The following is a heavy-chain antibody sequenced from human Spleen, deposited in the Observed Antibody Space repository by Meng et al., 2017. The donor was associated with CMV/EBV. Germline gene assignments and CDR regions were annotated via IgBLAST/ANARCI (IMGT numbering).Heavy chain of an antibody. Sequence: QVQLRRWGAGLLKPSEPLSLPGAVYGGSFSGYYWSWIRQPPGKGLEWIGEINHSGSTNYNPSLKSRVTISVDTSKNQFSLKLSSVTAADTAVYYCVSYSSLLGWDYWGQGTLVTVSS. CDR1: GGSFSGYY. CDR2: INHSGST. J-gene: IGHJ4*02. D-gene: IGHD6-13*01. V-gene: IGHV4-34*01. CDR3: VSYSSLLGWDY.